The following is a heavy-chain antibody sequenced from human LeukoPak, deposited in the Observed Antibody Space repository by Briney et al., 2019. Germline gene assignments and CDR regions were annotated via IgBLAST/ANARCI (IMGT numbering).Heavy chain of an antibody. CDR2: IKQDGSEK. V-gene: IGHV3-7*01. J-gene: IGHJ4*02. D-gene: IGHD6-13*01. CDR1: GFTFSSYW. Sequence: GGSLRLSCAASGFTFSSYWMSWVRQAQGKGLEWVANIKQDGSEKYYVDSVKGRFTISRDNAENSLYLQMNSLRAEDTAVYYCARDHSSSWYFDYWGQGTLVTVSS. CDR3: ARDHSSSWYFDY.